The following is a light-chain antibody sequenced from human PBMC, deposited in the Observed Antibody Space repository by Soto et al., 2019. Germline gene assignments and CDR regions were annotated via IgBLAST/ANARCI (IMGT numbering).Light chain of an antibody. CDR3: QQHNSYPRT. Sequence: DIQFTQSPSFLSASVADRVTITCRASQGISSYLASYQHKPAKAPQLLIYDASTLQSGVTSRFSGSGSGTEFTLTIISMQPDDFATDYCQQHNSYPRTFGQGTKVDIK. CDR2: DAS. CDR1: QGISSY. J-gene: IGKJ1*01. V-gene: IGKV1-9*01.